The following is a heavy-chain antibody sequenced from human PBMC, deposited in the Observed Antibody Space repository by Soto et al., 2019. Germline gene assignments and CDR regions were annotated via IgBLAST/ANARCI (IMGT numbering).Heavy chain of an antibody. D-gene: IGHD4-17*01. Sequence: VASVKVSCKASGGTFSSYAISWVRQAPGQGLEWMGGIIPIFGTANYAQKFQGRVTITADKSTSTAYMELSSLRSEDTAVYYCARVRNDYGDYEVDYWGQGTLVTVSS. V-gene: IGHV1-69*06. CDR1: GGTFSSYA. J-gene: IGHJ4*02. CDR2: IIPIFGTA. CDR3: ARVRNDYGDYEVDY.